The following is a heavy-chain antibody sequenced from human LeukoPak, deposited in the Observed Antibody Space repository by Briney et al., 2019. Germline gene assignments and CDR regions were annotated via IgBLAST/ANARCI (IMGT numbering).Heavy chain of an antibody. CDR2: IYYSGST. CDR1: GGSISSYY. CDR3: ARGRDWFDT. J-gene: IGHJ5*02. Sequence: SETLSLTCTVSGGSISSYYRSWIRQPPGKGLEWIGYIYYSGSTNYNPSLKSRVAMSVDTSKNQFSLKLSSVTAADTAVFYCARGRDWFDTWGQGSLVTVSS. V-gene: IGHV4-59*01.